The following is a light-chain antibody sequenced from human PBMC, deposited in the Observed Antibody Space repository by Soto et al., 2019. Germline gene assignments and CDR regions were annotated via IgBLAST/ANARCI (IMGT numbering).Light chain of an antibody. CDR2: DVS. CDR1: QSISNW. Sequence: DIPMTQSPSTLSASVGDRVTITCRASQSISNWLAWYQQKPGKAPKLLIYDVSSLQGGVPSRFSGSGSGTEFTLTISSLQPDDFATYYCQQYNNYWTFGQGTKVEIK. V-gene: IGKV1-5*01. J-gene: IGKJ1*01. CDR3: QQYNNYWT.